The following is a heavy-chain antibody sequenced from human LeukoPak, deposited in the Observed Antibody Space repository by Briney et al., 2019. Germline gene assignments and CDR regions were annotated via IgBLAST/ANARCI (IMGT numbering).Heavy chain of an antibody. V-gene: IGHV4-39*06. D-gene: IGHD4-17*01. J-gene: IGHJ6*03. CDR2: INYRGAV. CDR1: DGPTTGTRYY. CDR3: ARVTKYDNSRNNYYMDV. Sequence: SETLSLTCTVSDGPTTGTRYYWGWFRQTPGKGQEWIGNINYRGAVYYNPSLRSRATISLDTSKNQFPLRLTSVTAADTAVYFCARVTKYDNSRNNYYMDVWGKGTTVTVSS.